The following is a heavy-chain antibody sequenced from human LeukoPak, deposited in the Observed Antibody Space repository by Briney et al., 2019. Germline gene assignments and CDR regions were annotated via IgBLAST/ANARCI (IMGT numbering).Heavy chain of an antibody. CDR3: ARGGESITMVRGVIYNWFDP. V-gene: IGHV1-2*04. CDR1: GYTFTGYY. Sequence: ASVKVSCKASGYTFTGYYMHWVRQAPGQGLEWMGWINPNSGGTNYAQKFQGWVTMTRDTSISTAYMELSRLRSDDTAVYYCARGGESITMVRGVIYNWFDPWGQGTLVTVSS. J-gene: IGHJ5*02. CDR2: INPNSGGT. D-gene: IGHD3-10*01.